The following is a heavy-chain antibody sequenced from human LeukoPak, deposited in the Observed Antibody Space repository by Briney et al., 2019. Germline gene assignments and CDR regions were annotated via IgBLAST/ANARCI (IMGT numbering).Heavy chain of an antibody. J-gene: IGHJ2*01. D-gene: IGHD1-14*01. V-gene: IGHV3-23*01. Sequence: HAGGSLRLSCAASGFTFSSYAMSWVRQAPGKGLEWVSAISGSGGSTYYADSVKGRFTISRDNSKNTLYLQMNSLRAEDTAVYYCAKDAQRPDNNPYYWYFDLWGRGTLVTVSS. CDR3: AKDAQRPDNNPYYWYFDL. CDR1: GFTFSSYA. CDR2: ISGSGGST.